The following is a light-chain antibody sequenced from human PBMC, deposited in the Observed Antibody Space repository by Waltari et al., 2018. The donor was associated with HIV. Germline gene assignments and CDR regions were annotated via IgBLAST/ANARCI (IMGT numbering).Light chain of an antibody. J-gene: IGLJ2*01. CDR2: EVS. Sequence: QSALTQPASVSGSPGQSIAISCTGSTSDIGAYNYVSWFQQHPGKAPKLILFEVSNRPSGVSNRFSGSKSGNTASLTISGLQAEDEADYYCSTYTGRGTDTVLFAGGTKLTVL. V-gene: IGLV2-14*01. CDR3: STYTGRGTDTVL. CDR1: TSDIGAYNY.